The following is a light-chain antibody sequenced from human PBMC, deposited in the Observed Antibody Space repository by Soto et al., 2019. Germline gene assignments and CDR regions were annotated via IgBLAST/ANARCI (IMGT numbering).Light chain of an antibody. V-gene: IGLV2-11*01. Sequence: QSVLTQPRSVSGSPGQSVTISCTGTSSDVVSWYQQHPGKAPKLIIYYVSQRPSGVPDRFSGSKSGNTASLTISGLQAEDEADYYCCSSGGGFTWVFGGGTKLTVL. CDR1: SSDV. CDR3: CSSGGGFTWV. CDR2: YVS. J-gene: IGLJ3*02.